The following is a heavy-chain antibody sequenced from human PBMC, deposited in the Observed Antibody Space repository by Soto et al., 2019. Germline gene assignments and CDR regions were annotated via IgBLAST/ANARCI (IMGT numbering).Heavy chain of an antibody. CDR2: ISYDGSNK. Sequence: QVQLVESGGGVVQPGRSLRLSCAASGFTFSSYGMHWVRQAPGKGLEWGAVISYDGSNKNYADSVKGRFTISRDNSKNTLYLQMNSLRAEDTAVYYCAKDRRPNYYYGMDVWGQGTTVTVSS. CDR1: GFTFSSYG. CDR3: AKDRRPNYYYGMDV. J-gene: IGHJ6*02. D-gene: IGHD6-25*01. V-gene: IGHV3-30*18.